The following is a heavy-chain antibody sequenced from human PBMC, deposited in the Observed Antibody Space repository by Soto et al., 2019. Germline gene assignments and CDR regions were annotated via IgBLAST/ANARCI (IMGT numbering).Heavy chain of an antibody. CDR2: TIPILAMS. J-gene: IGHJ4*02. V-gene: IGHV1-69*02. CDR1: GDTFNSYT. D-gene: IGHD3-10*01. CDR3: AASYGSGSRAFDY. Sequence: QVQLVQSGPEVKMPGSSVKVSCKASGDTFNSYTINWVRQAPGQGLQWMGRTIPILAMSNYALKFQGRVTITADKSTTTAYMELSRLRSDDTVVYYCAASYGSGSRAFDYWGQGTLVTVSS.